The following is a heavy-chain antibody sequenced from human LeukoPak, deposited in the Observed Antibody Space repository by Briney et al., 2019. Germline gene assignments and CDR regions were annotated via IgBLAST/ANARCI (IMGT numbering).Heavy chain of an antibody. V-gene: IGHV3-30*02. CDR3: ARAMGTGSGYDFFGGY. CDR1: GFTFSSYG. J-gene: IGHJ4*02. D-gene: IGHD5-12*01. CDR2: IRFDASNK. Sequence: GGSLRLSCAASGFTFSSYGMHWVRQAPGKGLEWVAFIRFDASNKHYADSVMGRFTISRDNSKNTLYLQMNSLRVEDTAVYYCARAMGTGSGYDFFGGYWGQGTLVTVSS.